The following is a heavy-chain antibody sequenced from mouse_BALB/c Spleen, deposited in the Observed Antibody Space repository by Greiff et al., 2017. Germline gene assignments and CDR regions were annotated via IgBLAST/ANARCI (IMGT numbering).Heavy chain of an antibody. D-gene: IGHD2-4*01. CDR2: ISDGGSYT. V-gene: IGHV5-4*02. CDR3: ARDYYDNDGAWLDY. CDR1: GFTFSDYY. Sequence: EVHLVESGGGLVKPGGSLKLSCAASGFTFSDYYMYWVRQTPDKRLEWVATISDGGSYTYYPDSVKGRFTISRDNAKNNLYLQMSSLKSEDTAMYYGARDYYDNDGAWLDYWGQGTPVTVSA. J-gene: IGHJ3*01.